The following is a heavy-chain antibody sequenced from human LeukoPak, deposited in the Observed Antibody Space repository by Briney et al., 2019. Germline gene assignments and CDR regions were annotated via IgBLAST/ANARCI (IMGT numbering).Heavy chain of an antibody. Sequence: GGSLRLSCAASGFTFSIYAMTWVRQAPGRALEWVAKIKYDGSEKYHVDSVKGRFTISRDNAKNSLYLETNSLRGEDTAVYYCAKDLKSMVRGACMDAWGQGTTVTVSS. D-gene: IGHD3-10*01. CDR2: IKYDGSEK. V-gene: IGHV3-7*01. CDR1: GFTFSIYA. J-gene: IGHJ6*02. CDR3: AKDLKSMVRGACMDA.